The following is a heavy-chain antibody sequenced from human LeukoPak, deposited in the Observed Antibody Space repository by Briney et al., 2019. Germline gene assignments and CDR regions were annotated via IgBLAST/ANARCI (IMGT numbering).Heavy chain of an antibody. CDR3: ASGTLYSSSWYWFDP. J-gene: IGHJ5*02. V-gene: IGHV1-46*01. D-gene: IGHD6-13*01. CDR2: INPSGGST. CDR1: GYTFTVYY. Sequence: SVKVSCKASGYTFTVYYMHWVRQAPGQGLEWMGIINPSGGSTSYAQKFQGRVTMTRDTSTSTVYMELSSLGSEDTAVYYCASGTLYSSSWYWFDPWGQGTLVTVSS.